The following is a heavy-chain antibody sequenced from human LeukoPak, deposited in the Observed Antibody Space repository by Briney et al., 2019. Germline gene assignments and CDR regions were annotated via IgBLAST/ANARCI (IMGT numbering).Heavy chain of an antibody. CDR2: ISYDGSTE. Sequence: GKSLRLSCAASGFTFSSYGMHWARQAPGKGLEWAAVISYDGSTEYYADSVKGRFTISRDNSKNTLYLQINSLRAEDTAVYYCVKDDRPYRIAVAAVDYWGQGTLVTVSS. D-gene: IGHD6-19*01. CDR3: VKDDRPYRIAVAAVDY. CDR1: GFTFSSYG. V-gene: IGHV3-30*18. J-gene: IGHJ4*02.